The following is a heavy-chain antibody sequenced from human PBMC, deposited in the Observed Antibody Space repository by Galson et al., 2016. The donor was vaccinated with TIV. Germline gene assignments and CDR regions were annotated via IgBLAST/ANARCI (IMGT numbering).Heavy chain of an antibody. V-gene: IGHV1-8*01. Sequence: SVKVSCRASGYTFTSYDINWVRQATGQGLEWMGWMNPNSGNTGYAQKFRGRVTMTRDTSVRTAYMELSSLRSEDTAVYYCARSGDYGDYWGQGTLVTVSS. CDR1: GYTFTSYD. CDR3: ARSGDYGDY. J-gene: IGHJ4*02. D-gene: IGHD4-17*01. CDR2: MNPNSGNT.